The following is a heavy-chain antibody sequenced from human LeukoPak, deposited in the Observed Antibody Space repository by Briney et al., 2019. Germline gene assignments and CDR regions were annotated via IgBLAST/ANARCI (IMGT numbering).Heavy chain of an antibody. CDR1: GFTFSSYP. CDR3: ARKAHITMIVVVITDLNWFDP. Sequence: PGRSLRLSCAASGFTFSSYPMSWVRQAPGKGLEWVAVISYDGNNTYYADSVKGRFTISRDNSKNTLYLQMNILRAEDTAVYYCARKAHITMIVVVITDLNWFDPWGQGTLVTVSS. V-gene: IGHV3-30*01. CDR2: ISYDGNNT. J-gene: IGHJ5*02. D-gene: IGHD3-22*01.